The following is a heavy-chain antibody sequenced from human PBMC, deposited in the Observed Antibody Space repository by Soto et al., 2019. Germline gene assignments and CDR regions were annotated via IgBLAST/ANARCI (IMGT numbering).Heavy chain of an antibody. CDR3: AGGQYYFDY. CDR2: ISYDGTNQ. V-gene: IGHV3-30*03. J-gene: IGHJ4*02. CDR1: GFPFSSYG. D-gene: IGHD2-15*01. Sequence: QVQLVESGGGVVQPGMSLRLACAASGFPFSSYGMHWGLQATGKGLDWVALISYDGTNQYYADSVKGRFTFSRDNSKNTLYRHMSSLRAEDTAVYYCAGGQYYFDYCGQGTLVSVSS.